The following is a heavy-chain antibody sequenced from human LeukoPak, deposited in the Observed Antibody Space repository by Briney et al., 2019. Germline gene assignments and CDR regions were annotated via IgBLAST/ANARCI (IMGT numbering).Heavy chain of an antibody. Sequence: GGSLRLSCTASGFTFSSYAMSWVRQAPGKGLEWVSTVTVSGGGTYYGDSVKGRFTISRDNSKNTLYLQMNSLRAEDTAVYYCAKRAARPAYYFDFWGQGTLVAISS. CDR1: GFTFSSYA. D-gene: IGHD6-6*01. CDR2: VTVSGGGT. J-gene: IGHJ4*02. CDR3: AKRAARPAYYFDF. V-gene: IGHV3-23*01.